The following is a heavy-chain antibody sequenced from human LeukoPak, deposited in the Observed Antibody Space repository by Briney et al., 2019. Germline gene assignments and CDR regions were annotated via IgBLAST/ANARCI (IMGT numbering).Heavy chain of an antibody. CDR1: GLAFNNYW. CDR3: ATDSRIVGATGSSDY. Sequence: GGSLRLSCAASGLAFNNYWMSWVRQAPGKGLEWVANIKQDGSEKHYVDSVKGRFIISRDNAKNSLYLQMTSLRAEDMAVYYCATDSRIVGATGSSDYWGQGTLVIVSS. D-gene: IGHD1-26*01. V-gene: IGHV3-7*03. CDR2: IKQDGSEK. J-gene: IGHJ4*02.